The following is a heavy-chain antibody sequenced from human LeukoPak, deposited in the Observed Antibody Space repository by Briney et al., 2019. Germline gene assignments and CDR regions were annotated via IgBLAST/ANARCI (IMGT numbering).Heavy chain of an antibody. V-gene: IGHV3-21*01. CDR1: GFTFSSYS. CDR2: ISSSSSYI. D-gene: IGHD3-22*01. J-gene: IGHJ4*02. Sequence: GGSLRLSCAASGFTFSSYSMNWVRQAPGKGLECVSSISSSSSYIYYADSVKGRFTISRDNAKNSLYLQMNSLRAEDTAVYYCARDERGYDSSGYYYVEGTFDYWGQGTLVTVSS. CDR3: ARDERGYDSSGYYYVEGTFDY.